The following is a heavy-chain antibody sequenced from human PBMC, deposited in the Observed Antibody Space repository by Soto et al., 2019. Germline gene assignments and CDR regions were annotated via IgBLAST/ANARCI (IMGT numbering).Heavy chain of an antibody. D-gene: IGHD3-16*01. J-gene: IGHJ5*02. CDR3: VTSGGFDH. V-gene: IGHV3-74*01. CDR2: INSDGSTR. CDR1: GFTFSNYW. Sequence: QPGGSLRLSCVASGFTFSNYWMHWVRQAPGKGLVWVSRINSDGSTRSYAESVKGRFTISRDNVKNTLYLQMNSLRAEDTAVYYCVTSGGFDHWGQGTLVTVSS.